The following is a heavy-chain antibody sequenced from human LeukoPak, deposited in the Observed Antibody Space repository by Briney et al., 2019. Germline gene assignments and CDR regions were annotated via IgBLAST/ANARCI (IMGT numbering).Heavy chain of an antibody. Sequence: PGGSLRLSCAASGFTFSSYWMHWVRQAPGKGLVWVSRINSDGSSTSYADSVKGRFTISRDNSKNTLYLQMGSLRAEDMAVYYCARGGSSWYDAVAVAGGFDYWGQGTLVTVSS. J-gene: IGHJ4*02. CDR1: GFTFSSYW. D-gene: IGHD6-13*01. CDR3: ARGGSSWYDAVAVAGGFDY. CDR2: INSDGSST. V-gene: IGHV3-74*01.